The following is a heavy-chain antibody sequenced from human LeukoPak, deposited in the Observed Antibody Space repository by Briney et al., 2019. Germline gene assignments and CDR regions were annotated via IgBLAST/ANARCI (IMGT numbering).Heavy chain of an antibody. Sequence: GGSLRLSCAASGFTFSNYAMSWVRQAPGKGLEWVSGISGSGGTTHYADSVKGRFTISRDNSKNTLYLQMNSLRAEDTAVYYCAKDRGKYYGSGNYPYFDYWGQGTLVTVSS. D-gene: IGHD3-10*01. CDR3: AKDRGKYYGSGNYPYFDY. CDR2: ISGSGGTT. V-gene: IGHV3-23*01. J-gene: IGHJ4*02. CDR1: GFTFSNYA.